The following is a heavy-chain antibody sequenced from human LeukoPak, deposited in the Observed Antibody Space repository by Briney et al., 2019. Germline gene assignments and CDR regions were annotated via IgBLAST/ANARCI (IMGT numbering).Heavy chain of an antibody. CDR3: VRRGPNNSGLDY. Sequence: GGSLRLSCAASGFSFSDYNMNWVRQAPGKGLEWVSSISSVSTYIYYADSVKGRFTISRDNAKNSLFLQMNSLRAEDTAVFYCVRRGPNNSGLDYWGQGTLVTVSS. CDR1: GFSFSDYN. J-gene: IGHJ4*02. D-gene: IGHD5-12*01. CDR2: ISSVSTYI. V-gene: IGHV3-21*01.